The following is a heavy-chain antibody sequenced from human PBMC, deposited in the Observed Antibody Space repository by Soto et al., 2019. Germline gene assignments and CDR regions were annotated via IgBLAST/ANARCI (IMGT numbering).Heavy chain of an antibody. CDR2: MNPNSGNT. V-gene: IGHV1-8*01. J-gene: IGHJ6*02. D-gene: IGHD6-19*01. CDR1: GYTFTSYD. CDR3: AKEVVAVAGTYDYYYGMDV. Sequence: ASVKVSCKASGYTFTSYDINWVRQATGQGLEWMGWMNPNSGNTGYAQKFQGRVTMTRNTSISTAYMELNSLRSEDTAVYYCAKEVVAVAGTYDYYYGMDVWGQGTTVTVSS.